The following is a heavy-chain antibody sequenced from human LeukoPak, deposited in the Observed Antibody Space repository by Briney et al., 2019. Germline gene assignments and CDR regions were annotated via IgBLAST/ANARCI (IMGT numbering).Heavy chain of an antibody. Sequence: SQTLSLTCTVSGGSISSGGYYWSWIRQHPGKGLEWIGYIYYSGSTNYNPSLKSRVTISVDTSKNQFSLKLSSVTAADTAVYYCARDQDYYYGMDVWGQGTTVTVSS. CDR1: GGSISSGGYY. J-gene: IGHJ6*02. CDR2: IYYSGST. CDR3: ARDQDYYYGMDV. V-gene: IGHV4-61*08.